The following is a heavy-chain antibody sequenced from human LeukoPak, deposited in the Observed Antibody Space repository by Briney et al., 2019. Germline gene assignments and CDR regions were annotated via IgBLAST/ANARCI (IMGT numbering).Heavy chain of an antibody. Sequence: PSETLSLTCTVSGDPINSYYWSWIRQPPGKVLEWIGHIYYSGSTNYNPSLKSRVTISIDTSRNQFSLKLSSVTAADTAVYYCARTAYARFLDLWGRGTLVTVSS. CDR3: ARTAYARFLDL. V-gene: IGHV4-59*01. J-gene: IGHJ2*01. D-gene: IGHD2-21*01. CDR2: IYYSGST. CDR1: GDPINSYY.